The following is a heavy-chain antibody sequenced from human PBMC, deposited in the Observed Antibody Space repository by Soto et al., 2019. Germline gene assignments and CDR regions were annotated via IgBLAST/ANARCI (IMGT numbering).Heavy chain of an antibody. CDR2: ISSSSSYT. J-gene: IGHJ4*02. D-gene: IGHD2-2*02. CDR3: ARDSWYCSSTSCYSLDY. CDR1: GFTFSDYY. V-gene: IGHV3-11*05. Sequence: GGSLRLSCAASGFTFSDYYMSWIRQAPGKGLEWVSYISSSSSYTNYADSVKGRFTISRDNAKNSLYLQMNSLRAEDTAVYYCARDSWYCSSTSCYSLDYWGQGTLVTVSS.